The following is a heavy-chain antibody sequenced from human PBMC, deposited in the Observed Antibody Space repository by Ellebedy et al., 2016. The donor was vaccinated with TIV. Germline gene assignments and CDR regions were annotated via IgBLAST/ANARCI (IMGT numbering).Heavy chain of an antibody. V-gene: IGHV3-7*01. Sequence: GESLKISCEASGFSFRSYWMSWVRQAPGKGLEWVANIYQDGSEQYYVDSVKGRFTISRDNAKNSVYLQMNSLRAEDTAVYYCARRGSFGDYAVQVNSWFDSWGQGTLVIVSS. J-gene: IGHJ5*01. D-gene: IGHD4-17*01. CDR2: IYQDGSEQ. CDR3: ARRGSFGDYAVQVNSWFDS. CDR1: GFSFRSYW.